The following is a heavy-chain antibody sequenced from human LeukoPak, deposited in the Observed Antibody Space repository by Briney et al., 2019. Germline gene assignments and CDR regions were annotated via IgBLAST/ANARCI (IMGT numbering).Heavy chain of an antibody. Sequence: ASVKVSCTASGYTFTIYYMHWVRQAPGQGLEWVGIINPSGGSTSYAQKFQGRVTITRDTSTSTVYMELSSLRSEDTAVYYCARGRGIAVAGTRAVAFDIWGQGTMVTVSS. CDR1: GYTFTIYY. J-gene: IGHJ3*02. CDR2: INPSGGST. V-gene: IGHV1-46*01. D-gene: IGHD6-19*01. CDR3: ARGRGIAVAGTRAVAFDI.